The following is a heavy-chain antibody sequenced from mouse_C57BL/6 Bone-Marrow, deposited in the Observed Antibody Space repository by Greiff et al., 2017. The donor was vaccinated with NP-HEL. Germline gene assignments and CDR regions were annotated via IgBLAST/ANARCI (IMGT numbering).Heavy chain of an antibody. CDR3: GRRDYGSSYDAMDY. CDR1: GFSLTSYG. V-gene: IGHV2-2*01. J-gene: IGHJ4*01. Sequence: QVQLKESGPGLVQPSQSLSITCTVSGFSLTSYGVHWVRQSPGKGLEWLGVIWSGGGTDYNAAFISRLSISKDNSKSQVFFKMNSLQADDAAIYYCGRRDYGSSYDAMDYWGQGTSVTVSS. D-gene: IGHD1-1*01. CDR2: IWSGGGT.